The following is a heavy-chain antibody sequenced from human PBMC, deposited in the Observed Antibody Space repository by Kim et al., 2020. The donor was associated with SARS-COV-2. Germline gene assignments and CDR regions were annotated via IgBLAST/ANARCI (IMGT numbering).Heavy chain of an antibody. J-gene: IGHJ4*02. CDR1: GGTFSSYA. V-gene: IGHV1-69*13. CDR2: IIPIFGTA. Sequence: SVKVSCKASGGTFSSYAISWVRQAPGQGLEWMGGIIPIFGTANYAQKFQGRVTITADESTSTAYMELSSLRSEDTAVYYCARDERTLERPHGVPAATESYYWGQGTLVTVSS. CDR3: ARDERTLERPHGVPAATESYY. D-gene: IGHD2-2*01.